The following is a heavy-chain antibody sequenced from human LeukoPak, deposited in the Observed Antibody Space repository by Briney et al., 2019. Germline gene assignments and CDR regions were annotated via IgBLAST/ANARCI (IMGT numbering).Heavy chain of an antibody. CDR2: IIPIFCTA. Sequence: ASEKVSRKASGGTFSSYAISWVRQAPGQGLEWMGGIIPIFCTANYAQKFQGRVTITADKSTSTAYMELSSLRSEDTAVYYCAIVNGAHTAMAPIWDYWGQGTLVTVSS. CDR1: GGTFSSYA. CDR3: AIVNGAHTAMAPIWDY. V-gene: IGHV1-69*06. J-gene: IGHJ4*02. D-gene: IGHD5-18*01.